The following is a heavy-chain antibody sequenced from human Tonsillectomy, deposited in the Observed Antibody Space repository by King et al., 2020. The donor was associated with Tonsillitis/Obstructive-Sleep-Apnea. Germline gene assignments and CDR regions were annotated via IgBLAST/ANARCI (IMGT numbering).Heavy chain of an antibody. CDR2: IDWDADK. J-gene: IGHJ6*03. CDR1: GFSLSPSGLC. Sequence: PLPSSGPALVTPPPTLTLPCTFSGFSLSPSGLCVRWIRPPPGQALAWLARIDWDADKYYSLSLKTRITISKDTSTHQVVLTMTNMDPGDTATEDGDRRTEGAGDNDREGGGKGTTGT. V-gene: IGHV2-70*11. D-gene: IGHD1-1*01. CDR3: DRRTEGAGDNDREG.